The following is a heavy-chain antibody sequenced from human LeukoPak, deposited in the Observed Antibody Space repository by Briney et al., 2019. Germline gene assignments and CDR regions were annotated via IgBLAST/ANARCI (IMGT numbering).Heavy chain of an antibody. D-gene: IGHD3-3*01. CDR1: GYTFTGYY. CDR2: INPNSGGT. CDR3: ARTLRFLEWGFDP. J-gene: IGHJ5*02. V-gene: IGHV1-2*02. Sequence: ASVKVSCKASGYTFTGYYMHWVRQAPGQGLEWMGWINPNSGGTNYAQKFQGRVTMTRDTSISTAYMELSRLRSDDTAVYYCARTLRFLEWGFDPWGQGTLVTVSS.